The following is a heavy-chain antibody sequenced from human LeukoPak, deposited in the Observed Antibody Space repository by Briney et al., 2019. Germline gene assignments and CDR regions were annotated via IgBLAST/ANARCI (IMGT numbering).Heavy chain of an antibody. V-gene: IGHV4-39*07. CDR2: IYYSGST. CDR1: GGSISSSSYY. J-gene: IGHJ3*02. Sequence: SETLSLTCAVSGGSISSSSYYWGWIRQPPGKGLEWIGSIYYSGSTYYNPSLKSRVTISVDTSKNQFSLKLSSVTAADTAVYYCAIIYGSGSHAFDIWGQGTMVTVSS. D-gene: IGHD3-10*01. CDR3: AIIYGSGSHAFDI.